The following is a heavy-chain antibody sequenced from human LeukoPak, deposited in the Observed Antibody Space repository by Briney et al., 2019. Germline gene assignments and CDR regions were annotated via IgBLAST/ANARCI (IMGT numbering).Heavy chain of an antibody. D-gene: IGHD3-9*01. V-gene: IGHV1-3*01. CDR1: GYTFTSYA. CDR2: INAGNGNT. J-gene: IGHJ4*02. CDR3: ARGLLTGSY. Sequence: ASVKISCKASGYTFTSYAMHWVRQAPGQRLEWMGWINAGNGNTKYSRKFQGRVTITRDTSASTAYMELSSLRSEDTAVYYCARGLLTGSYWGQGTLVTVSS.